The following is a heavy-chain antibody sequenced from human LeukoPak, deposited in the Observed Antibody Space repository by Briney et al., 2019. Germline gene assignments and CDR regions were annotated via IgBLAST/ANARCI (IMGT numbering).Heavy chain of an antibody. V-gene: IGHV4-61*02. CDR1: GGSISRGSYY. CDR3: ARGSSPKNWFDP. CDR2: IYTSGST. J-gene: IGHJ5*02. D-gene: IGHD2-2*01. Sequence: SETLSLTCTVSGGSISRGSYYWSRIRQPAGKGLEWIGRIYTSGSTNYNPSLKSRVTISVDTSKNQFSLKLSSVTAADTAVYYCARGSSPKNWFDPWGQGTLVTVSS.